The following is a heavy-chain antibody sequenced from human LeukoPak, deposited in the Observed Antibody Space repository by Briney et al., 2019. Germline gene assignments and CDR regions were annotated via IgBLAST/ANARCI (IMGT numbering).Heavy chain of an antibody. CDR1: GGSISGHY. J-gene: IGHJ5*02. V-gene: IGHV4-59*11. D-gene: IGHD3-3*01. CDR2: IYYSGST. CDR3: AKGFLGVVDWFDP. Sequence: SETLSLTCTVSGGSISGHYWIWIRQPPGKGLEWIGNIYYSGSTNYNPSLKSRVTISVDTSKNQFSLKLTSVTAADTAVYYCAKGFLGVVDWFDPWGQGTLVTVSS.